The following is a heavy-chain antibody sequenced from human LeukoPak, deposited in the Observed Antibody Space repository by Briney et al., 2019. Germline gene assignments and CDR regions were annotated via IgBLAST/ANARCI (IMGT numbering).Heavy chain of an antibody. CDR1: GGSISSGGYY. Sequence: PSQTLSLTCTVSGGSISSGGYYWSWIRQHPGKGLEWIGYIYYSGGTYYNPSLKSRVTISVDTSKNQFSLKLSSVTAADTAVYYCARDILTGAEDYWGQGTLVTVSS. CDR2: IYYSGGT. CDR3: ARDILTGAEDY. V-gene: IGHV4-31*03. J-gene: IGHJ4*02. D-gene: IGHD3-9*01.